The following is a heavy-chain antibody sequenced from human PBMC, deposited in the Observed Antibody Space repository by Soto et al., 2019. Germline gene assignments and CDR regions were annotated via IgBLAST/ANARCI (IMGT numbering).Heavy chain of an antibody. CDR1: GFTFDDYA. Sequence: GGSLRLSCAASGFTFDDYAMHWVRQAPGKGLEWVSGISWNSGSIGYADSVKGRFTISRDNAKNSLYLQMNSLRAEDTALYYCAKDIGFCSSTSCHLFDYWGQGTLVTVSS. V-gene: IGHV3-9*01. CDR2: ISWNSGSI. CDR3: AKDIGFCSSTSCHLFDY. D-gene: IGHD2-2*01. J-gene: IGHJ4*02.